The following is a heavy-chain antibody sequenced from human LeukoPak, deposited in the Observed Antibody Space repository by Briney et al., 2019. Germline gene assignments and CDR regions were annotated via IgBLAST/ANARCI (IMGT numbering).Heavy chain of an antibody. J-gene: IGHJ3*02. V-gene: IGHV4-59*01. CDR3: ARDLLVITAPLDAFDI. Sequence: PSETLSLTCTVSGGSISSYYWSWIRQPPGKGLEWIGYIYYSGSTNYNPSLKSRVTISVDTSKNQFSLKLSSVTAADTAVYYCARDLLVITAPLDAFDIWGQGTMVTVSS. CDR1: GGSISSYY. CDR2: IYYSGST. D-gene: IGHD3-9*01.